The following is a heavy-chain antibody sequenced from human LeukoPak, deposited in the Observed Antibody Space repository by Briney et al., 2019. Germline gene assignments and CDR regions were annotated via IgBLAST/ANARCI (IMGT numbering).Heavy chain of an antibody. V-gene: IGHV3-66*02. D-gene: IGHD2-2*01. CDR1: GFTVNSCY. CDR3: ARDPGGGYCSSASCRDV. Sequence: GGSLRLSCAASGFTVNSCYMSWVRQAPGKGLEWVSVMYTGGSTYYADSVKGRFTISRDNSKNTLYLQMNSLRAEDTAVYYCARDPGGGYCSSASCRDVWGQGTTVTVSS. CDR2: MYTGGST. J-gene: IGHJ6*02.